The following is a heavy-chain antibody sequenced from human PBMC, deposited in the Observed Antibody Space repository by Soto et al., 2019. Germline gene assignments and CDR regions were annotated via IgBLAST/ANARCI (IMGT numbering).Heavy chain of an antibody. CDR1: GGSISSYY. CDR3: ARAPYADYKIDS. Sequence: PSDTLSLTCTVSGGSISSYYWSWIRQPPGKGLEWIGYIYNTGSTDYNPSLKSRVTISVDTSKNQFSLKLSSVTAADTAVYFCARAPYADYKIDSWGQGTLVTVSS. D-gene: IGHD4-17*01. J-gene: IGHJ4*02. CDR2: IYNTGST. V-gene: IGHV4-59*01.